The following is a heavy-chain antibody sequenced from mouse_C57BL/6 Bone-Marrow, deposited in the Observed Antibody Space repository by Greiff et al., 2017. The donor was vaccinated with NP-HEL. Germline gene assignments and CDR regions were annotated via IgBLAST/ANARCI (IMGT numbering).Heavy chain of an antibody. Sequence: VQLQQSGAELVRPGTSVKVSCKASGYAFTNYLIEWVKQRPGQGLEWIGVINPGSGGTNYNEKFKGKATLTADKSSSTAYMQLSSLTSEDSAVYFCARESGYYSYYARDYWGQGTSVTVSS. V-gene: IGHV1-54*01. D-gene: IGHD2-3*01. CDR2: INPGSGGT. J-gene: IGHJ4*01. CDR1: GYAFTNYL. CDR3: ARESGYYSYYARDY.